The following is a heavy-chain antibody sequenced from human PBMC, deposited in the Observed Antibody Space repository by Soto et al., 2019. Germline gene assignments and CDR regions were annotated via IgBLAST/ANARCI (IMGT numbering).Heavy chain of an antibody. J-gene: IGHJ4*02. CDR1: GYIFTNYA. D-gene: IGHD3-10*01. Sequence: ASVKVSCKASGYIFTNYAIHWVRQAPGQRPEWIGWISGGSGQTKYSQQFQGRVTITRDTSASTSYMEMTSLRSEDTAVYYCTRDQGYQLIYFWGQGTPVPVYS. CDR3: TRDQGYQLIYF. CDR2: ISGGSGQT. V-gene: IGHV1-3*01.